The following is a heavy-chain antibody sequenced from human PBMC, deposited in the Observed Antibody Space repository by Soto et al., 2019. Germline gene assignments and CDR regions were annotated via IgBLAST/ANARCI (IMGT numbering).Heavy chain of an antibody. J-gene: IGHJ6*02. CDR2: IGESGSPT. D-gene: IGHD2-2*01. Sequence: EVQLLESGGGLVQPGGSLRLSCAASGFTFSSYAMKWVRQAPGKGLEWVSLIGESGSPTYYADSVKGRFTISRDNSGNTLFLELYGLRAEDTAVYYCASNIPGERYYGMDVWGQGTTVTVSS. V-gene: IGHV3-23*01. CDR3: ASNIPGERYYGMDV. CDR1: GFTFSSYA.